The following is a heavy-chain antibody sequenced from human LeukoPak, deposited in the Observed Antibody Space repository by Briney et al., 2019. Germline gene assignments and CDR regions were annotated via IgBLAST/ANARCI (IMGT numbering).Heavy chain of an antibody. J-gene: IGHJ4*02. V-gene: IGHV1-69*13. D-gene: IGHD6-19*01. CDR1: GGTFSSYA. CDR2: IIPIFGTA. Sequence: SVKASCKASGGTFSSYAISWVRQAPGQGLEWMGGIIPIFGTANYAQKFQGRVTITADESTSTAYMELSSLRSEDTAVYYCARTPGYSSGWYLGYWGQGTLVTVSS. CDR3: ARTPGYSSGWYLGY.